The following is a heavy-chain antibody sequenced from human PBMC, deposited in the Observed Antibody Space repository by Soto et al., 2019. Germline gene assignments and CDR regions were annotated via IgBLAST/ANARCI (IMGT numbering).Heavy chain of an antibody. V-gene: IGHV1-8*01. Sequence: GASVKVSCKASGYTFTSYDINWVRQATGQGLEWMGWMNPNSGNTGYAQKFQGRVTMTRNTSISTAYMELSSLRSEDTAVYYCAGGLSLYRAAIRNWFDPWGQGTLVTVSS. D-gene: IGHD2-2*02. CDR1: GYTFTSYD. J-gene: IGHJ5*02. CDR3: AGGLSLYRAAIRNWFDP. CDR2: MNPNSGNT.